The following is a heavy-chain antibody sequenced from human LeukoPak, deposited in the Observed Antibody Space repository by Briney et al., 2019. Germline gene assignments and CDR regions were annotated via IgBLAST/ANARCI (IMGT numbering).Heavy chain of an antibody. CDR1: GFTFSSYG. V-gene: IGHV3-30*02. D-gene: IGHD3-10*01. CDR2: IRYDGSNK. Sequence: GGSLRLSCAASGFTFSSYGMHWVRQAPGKGLEWVAFIRYDGSNKYYADSVKGRFTISRDNSKNTLYLQMNSLRAEDTAVYYCAKDLEHYYGSGSYPGYYYYYYMDVWGKGTTVTVSS. J-gene: IGHJ6*03. CDR3: AKDLEHYYGSGSYPGYYYYYYMDV.